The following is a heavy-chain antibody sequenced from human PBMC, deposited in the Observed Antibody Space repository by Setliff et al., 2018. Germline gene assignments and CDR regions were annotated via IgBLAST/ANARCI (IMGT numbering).Heavy chain of an antibody. D-gene: IGHD3-22*01. V-gene: IGHV1-18*01. CDR1: GFTFTEYG. J-gene: IGHJ4*02. Sequence: ASVKVSCKSSGFTFTEYGITWVRQVPGQGLEWMGWINNYNFNTQYAQKFQGRVTVTTDTSTTTAYMELRSLRADDTAVYYWARINFYVSSGYYYAPELWGQGTTVTVSS. CDR2: INNYNFNT. CDR3: ARINFYVSSGYYYAPEL.